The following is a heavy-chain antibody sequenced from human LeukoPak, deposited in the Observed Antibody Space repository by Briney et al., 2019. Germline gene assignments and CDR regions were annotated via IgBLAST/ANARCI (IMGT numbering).Heavy chain of an antibody. CDR1: GGSFSGYY. J-gene: IGHJ5*02. D-gene: IGHD3-10*01. CDR3: ARGQVRGVRRYYYNWFDP. V-gene: IGHV4-34*01. CDR2: INHSGST. Sequence: SETLSLTCAVYGGSFSGYYWSWIRQPPGKGLEWIGEINHSGSTNYNPSLKSRVTIPVDTSKNQFSLKLSSVTAADTAVYYCARGQVRGVRRYYYNWFDPWGQGTLVTVSS.